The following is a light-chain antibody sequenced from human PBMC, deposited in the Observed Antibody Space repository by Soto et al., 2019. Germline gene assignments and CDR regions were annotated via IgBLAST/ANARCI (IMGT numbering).Light chain of an antibody. CDR1: QDINNC. Sequence: DIQMTQSPSSLSASVGDRVTITCQASQDINNCLNWYQQSPGKAPKLLIYDASNLETGVPSRFSASGSGTDFSFTISSLQPDDIATYFCQQCDDLPLTFGGGTKVEIK. CDR2: DAS. V-gene: IGKV1-33*01. J-gene: IGKJ4*02. CDR3: QQCDDLPLT.